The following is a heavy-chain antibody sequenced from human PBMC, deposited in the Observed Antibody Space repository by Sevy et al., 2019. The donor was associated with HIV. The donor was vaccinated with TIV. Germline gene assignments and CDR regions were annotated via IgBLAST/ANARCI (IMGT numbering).Heavy chain of an antibody. D-gene: IGHD3-10*01. V-gene: IGHV4-31*03. CDR1: GGSISSGGYY. CDR3: ARVGPYYYGSGSYYREN. CDR2: IYYSGST. J-gene: IGHJ4*02. Sequence: SETLSLTCTVSGGSISSGGYYWSWIRQHPGKGLEWIGYIYYSGSTYYNPSLKSRVTISVDTSKNQFSLKLSSVTAADTAVYYCARVGPYYYGSGSYYRENWGQGTLVTVSS.